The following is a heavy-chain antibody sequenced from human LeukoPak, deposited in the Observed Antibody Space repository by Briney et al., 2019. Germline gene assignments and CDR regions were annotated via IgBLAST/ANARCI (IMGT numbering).Heavy chain of an antibody. J-gene: IGHJ6*03. CDR1: GYTFTGYY. CDR3: AREGLSAYMDV. D-gene: IGHD3/OR15-3a*01. V-gene: IGHV1-18*04. Sequence: ASVKVSCKASGYTFTGYYMHWVRQAPGQGLEWMGWISAYNGNTNYAQKFQGRVTITADKSTSTAYMELSSLRSEDTAVYYCAREGLSAYMDVWGKGTTVTVSS. CDR2: ISAYNGNT.